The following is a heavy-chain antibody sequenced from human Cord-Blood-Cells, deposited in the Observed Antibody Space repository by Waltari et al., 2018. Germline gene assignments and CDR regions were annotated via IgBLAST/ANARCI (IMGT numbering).Heavy chain of an antibody. V-gene: IGHV3-30*18. D-gene: IGHD3-10*01. Sequence: GFTFSSYGMHWVRQAPGKGLEWVAVISYDGSNKYYADSVKGRFTISRDNSKNTLYLQMNSLRAEDTAVYYCAKDQDYGYFDYWGQGTLVTVSS. CDR1: GFTFSSYG. CDR2: ISYDGSNK. J-gene: IGHJ4*02. CDR3: AKDQDYGYFDY.